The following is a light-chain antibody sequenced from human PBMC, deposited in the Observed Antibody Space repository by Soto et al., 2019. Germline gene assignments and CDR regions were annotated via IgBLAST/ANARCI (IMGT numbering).Light chain of an antibody. CDR1: QSISSW. V-gene: IGKV1-5*01. Sequence: DIQMTQSPSTLSASVGDRVTITCRASQSISSWLAWYQQKPGKAPKLLIYDASSLESGVPSRFSGSGSGTEFTLTISSLQPDDFAAYYCQQYDGYPWTFGQGTKVEIK. CDR2: DAS. CDR3: QQYDGYPWT. J-gene: IGKJ1*01.